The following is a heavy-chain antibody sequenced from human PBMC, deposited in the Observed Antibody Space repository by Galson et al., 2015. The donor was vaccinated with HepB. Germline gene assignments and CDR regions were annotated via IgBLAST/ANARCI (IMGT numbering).Heavy chain of an antibody. CDR2: ISSSSSTI. J-gene: IGHJ4*02. D-gene: IGHD6-13*01. V-gene: IGHV3-48*02. Sequence: CAASGFTFSSYSMNWVRQAPGKGLEWVSYISSSSSTIYYADSVKGRFTISRDNAKNSLYLQMNSLRDEDTAVYYCARDRGSSSSWSYYSDYWGQGTLVTVSS. CDR3: ARDRGSSSSWSYYSDY. CDR1: GFTFSSYS.